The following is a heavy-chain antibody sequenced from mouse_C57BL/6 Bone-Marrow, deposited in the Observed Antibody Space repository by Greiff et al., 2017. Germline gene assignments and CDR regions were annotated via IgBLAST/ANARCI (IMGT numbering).Heavy chain of an antibody. CDR1: GYTFTSYW. CDR2: IDPSDSYT. V-gene: IGHV1-69*01. CDR3: ARRDYGYEGFAY. J-gene: IGHJ3*01. Sequence: QVQLQQPGAELVMPGASVKLSCKASGYTFTSYWMHWVKQRPGQGLEWIGEIDPSDSYTNYNQKFKGKSTLTVDKSSSTAYMQLSSLTSEDSAVYYCARRDYGYEGFAYWGQGTLVTVSA. D-gene: IGHD2-2*01.